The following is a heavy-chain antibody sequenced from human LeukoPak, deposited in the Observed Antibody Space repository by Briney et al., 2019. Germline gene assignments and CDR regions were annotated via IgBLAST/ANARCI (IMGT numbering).Heavy chain of an antibody. J-gene: IGHJ4*02. CDR3: GRTEWSYCDY. CDR2: NYYSGST. Sequence: SETLSLTCTVSGGSISSGDYYCSWIRQPPGKGLVLLGYNYYSGSTYYNSSLKSRVTISVDTSKNQFSLKLSSVTAADTAVYYCGRTEWSYCDYWGQGTLVTVSS. V-gene: IGHV4-30-4*01. D-gene: IGHD2-8*01. CDR1: GGSISSGDYY.